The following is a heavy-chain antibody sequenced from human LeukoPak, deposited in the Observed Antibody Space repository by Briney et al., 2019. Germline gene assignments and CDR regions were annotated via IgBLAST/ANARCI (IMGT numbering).Heavy chain of an antibody. D-gene: IGHD3-3*01. CDR1: GFTFSTYG. Sequence: TGGSLRLSCAASGFTFSTYGMHWVRQAPGKGLEWVAFIRYDGNNKYYADSVKGRFTISRDNSKNTLYLQMNSLRAGDTAVYYCGKVYCDFWSGPSLGVFDIWGQGTMLTVSS. CDR2: IRYDGNNK. CDR3: GKVYCDFWSGPSLGVFDI. V-gene: IGHV3-30*02. J-gene: IGHJ3*02.